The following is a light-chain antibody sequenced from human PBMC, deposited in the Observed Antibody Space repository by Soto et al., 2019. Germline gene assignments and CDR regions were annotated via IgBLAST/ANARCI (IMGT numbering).Light chain of an antibody. V-gene: IGLV2-14*01. CDR2: EVS. CDR3: SSYTSSSPLVV. J-gene: IGLJ2*01. Sequence: QSALTQPASVSGSPGQSITISCTGTSSDVGGYNYVSWYQQHPGKAPKLMIYEVSNRPSGVSNLFSGSKSGNTASLTISGLQAEDEADYYCSSYTSSSPLVVFGGGTKVTVL. CDR1: SSDVGGYNY.